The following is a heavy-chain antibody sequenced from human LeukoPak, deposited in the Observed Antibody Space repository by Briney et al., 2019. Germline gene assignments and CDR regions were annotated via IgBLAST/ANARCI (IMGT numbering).Heavy chain of an antibody. CDR2: IWSDGTEK. CDR1: GFTYNHYG. V-gene: IGHV3-33*03. J-gene: IGHJ4*02. Sequence: GGSLRLSCAAPGFTYNHYGMYWVRHAPGKGLEWVAVIWSDGTEKYYADAVKGRFTVSRDDSRNTLYLQMNSLRGEDTAVYYCAKDAQRGFDYSNSLEYWGQGTLVTVSS. CDR3: AKDAQRGFDYSNSLEY. D-gene: IGHD4-11*01.